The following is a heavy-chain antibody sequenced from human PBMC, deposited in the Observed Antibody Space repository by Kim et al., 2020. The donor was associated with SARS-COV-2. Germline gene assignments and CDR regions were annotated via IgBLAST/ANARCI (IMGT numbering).Heavy chain of an antibody. Sequence: GGSLRLSCAASGFTFSSYGMHWVRQAPGKGLEWVAVISYDGSNKYYADSVKGRFTISRDNSKNTLYLQMNSLRAEDTAVYYCAKDPREYSGYDLYFDYWG. CDR2: ISYDGSNK. V-gene: IGHV3-30*18. CDR3: AKDPREYSGYDLYFDY. CDR1: GFTFSSYG. J-gene: IGHJ4*01. D-gene: IGHD5-12*01.